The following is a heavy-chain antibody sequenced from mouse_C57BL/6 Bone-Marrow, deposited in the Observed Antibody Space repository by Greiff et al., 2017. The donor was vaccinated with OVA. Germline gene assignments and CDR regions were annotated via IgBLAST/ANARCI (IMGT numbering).Heavy chain of an antibody. CDR2: ISSGGDYI. Sequence: VQLKESGEGLVKPGGSLKLSCAASGFTFSSYAMSWVRQTPEKRLEWVAYISSGGDYIYYADTVKGRFTISRDNARNTLYLQMSSLKSEDTAMYYCTRDGGTTVVRYFDVWGTGTTVTVSS. CDR3: TRDGGTTVVRYFDV. D-gene: IGHD1-1*01. V-gene: IGHV5-9-1*02. J-gene: IGHJ1*03. CDR1: GFTFSSYA.